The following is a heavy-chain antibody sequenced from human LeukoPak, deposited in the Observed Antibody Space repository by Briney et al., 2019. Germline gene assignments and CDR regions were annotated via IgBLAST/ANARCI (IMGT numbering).Heavy chain of an antibody. D-gene: IGHD6-13*01. CDR1: GFTFSSYS. J-gene: IGHJ6*03. V-gene: IGHV3-48*01. CDR2: ISSSSSTI. Sequence: GGSLRLSCAASGFTFSSYSMNWVRQAPGKGLEWVSYISSSSSTIYYADSVKGRFTISRDNAKNSLYLRMNSLRAEDTAVYYCARARVVAAAGTSYYYYYMDVWGKGTTVTVSS. CDR3: ARARVVAAAGTSYYYYYMDV.